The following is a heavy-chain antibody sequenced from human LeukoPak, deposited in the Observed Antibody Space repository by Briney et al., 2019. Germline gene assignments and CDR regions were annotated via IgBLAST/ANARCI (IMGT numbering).Heavy chain of an antibody. V-gene: IGHV3-72*01. CDR1: GFTFRDHY. D-gene: IGHD2/OR15-2a*01. CDR2: SRNKDHNFST. J-gene: IGHJ3*02. CDR3: ARGYNSFDM. Sequence: GGSLRLSCAVSGFTFRDHYMDWFRQAPGKGLEWVGRSRNKDHNFSTQYAASVKGRFTISRDDSKNSLYLQMNSLKAEDTALYYCARGYNSFDMWGQGTVVTVSS.